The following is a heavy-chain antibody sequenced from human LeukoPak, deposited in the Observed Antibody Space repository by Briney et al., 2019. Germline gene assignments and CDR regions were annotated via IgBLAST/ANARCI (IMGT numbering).Heavy chain of an antibody. Sequence: GGSLRLSCAASGFTFSSYGMHWVRQAPGKGLEWVAFVRSDGGNRYYADSVKGRFTISRDNSKSTLYVQMNSLRAEDTAVYYCAKGGEGYSFDYWGQGTLVTVSS. CDR3: AKGGEGYSFDY. J-gene: IGHJ4*02. D-gene: IGHD2-15*01. CDR1: GFTFSSYG. V-gene: IGHV3-30*02. CDR2: VRSDGGNR.